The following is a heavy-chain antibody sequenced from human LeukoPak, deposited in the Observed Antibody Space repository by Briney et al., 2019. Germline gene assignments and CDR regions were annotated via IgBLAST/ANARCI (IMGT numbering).Heavy chain of an antibody. J-gene: IGHJ4*02. CDR3: ARLADLRFATGWFPHYFDY. D-gene: IGHD6-19*01. CDR1: GASMTTYY. CDR2: VFYTGTT. V-gene: IGHV4-59*08. Sequence: SETLSLTCSVSGASMTTYYWSWIRQPPGKGLEWIGYVFYTGTTNYNPSLRSRVTISVDTSKKEISLKLRSVTAEDTAVYFCARLADLRFATGWFPHYFDYWGQGTLVTVSS.